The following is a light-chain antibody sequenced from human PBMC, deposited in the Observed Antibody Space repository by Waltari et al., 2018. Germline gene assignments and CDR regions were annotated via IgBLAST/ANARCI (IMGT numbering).Light chain of an antibody. CDR1: SGSLPTTSY. Sequence: QTVVTQKPSLSVSPGGTVTLTCALSSGSLPTTSYPTWYQQTPGQAPRTLVYKANARSSGVPDRFSGSILGNTAALTITGAQADDESDYYCALYMGSGIWVFGGGTRLTVL. J-gene: IGLJ3*02. CDR2: KAN. CDR3: ALYMGSGIWV. V-gene: IGLV8-61*01.